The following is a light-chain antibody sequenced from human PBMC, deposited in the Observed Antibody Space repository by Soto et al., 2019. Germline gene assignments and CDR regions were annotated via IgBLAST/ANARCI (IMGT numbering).Light chain of an antibody. CDR3: QQRSNWPPALT. CDR1: PSVSSD. V-gene: IGKV3-11*01. J-gene: IGKJ4*01. Sequence: EIVLTQSPATLSLSPGERATLSCRASPSVSSDIAWYQQKPGQAPRLLLYDASNMATGIPARLSGSGSGTDLNLTISSLEPEAVAVSSCQQRSNWPPALTFGGGTKVEIK. CDR2: DAS.